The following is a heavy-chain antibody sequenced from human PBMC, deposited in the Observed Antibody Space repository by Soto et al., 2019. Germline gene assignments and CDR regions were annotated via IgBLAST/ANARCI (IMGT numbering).Heavy chain of an antibody. J-gene: IGHJ4*02. CDR2: ISASGAGT. CDR3: AALRPLGGTGY. V-gene: IGHV3-23*01. Sequence: EVQLLESGGDLVQPGGSLRLSCAASGFTFSTYAMTWVRQAPGKGLEWVASISASGAGTYHADSVKGRFTISRDNSKNTLYLQMNSLRAEDTAIYYCAALRPLGGTGYWGQGTLVSVSS. D-gene: IGHD1-7*01. CDR1: GFTFSTYA.